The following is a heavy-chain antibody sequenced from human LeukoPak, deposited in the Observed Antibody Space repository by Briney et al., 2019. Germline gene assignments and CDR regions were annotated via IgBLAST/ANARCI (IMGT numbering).Heavy chain of an antibody. J-gene: IGHJ6*03. Sequence: GGSLRLSCAASGFTFSSYSMNWVRQAPGKGLEWVSYISSSSSTIYYADSVKGRFTISRDNAKNSLYLQMNSLRAEDTAVYYCARTETHYYDSSNMDVWGKGTTVTVSS. CDR3: ARTETHYYDSSNMDV. D-gene: IGHD3-22*01. CDR2: ISSSSSTI. V-gene: IGHV3-48*01. CDR1: GFTFSSYS.